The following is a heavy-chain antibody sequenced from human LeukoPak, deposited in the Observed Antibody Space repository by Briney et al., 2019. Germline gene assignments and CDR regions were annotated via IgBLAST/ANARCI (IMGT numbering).Heavy chain of an antibody. CDR3: ARVGGYNIGDFQH. V-gene: IGHV1-69*13. J-gene: IGHJ1*01. CDR2: IIPIFGTA. CDR1: GGTFSSYA. D-gene: IGHD5-24*01. Sequence: SVKVSCKASGGTFSSYAISWVRQAPGQGLEWMGGIIPIFGTANCAQKFQGRVTITADESTSTAYMELSSLRSEDTAVYYCARVGGYNIGDFQHWGQGTLVTVSS.